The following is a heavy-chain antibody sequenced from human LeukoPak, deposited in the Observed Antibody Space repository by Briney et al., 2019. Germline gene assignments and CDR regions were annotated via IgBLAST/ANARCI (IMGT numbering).Heavy chain of an antibody. CDR3: ARVSRGWNYVDY. V-gene: IGHV4-4*07. Sequence: PSETLSLTCTVSGGSISTYNWSWIRQPAGEGLEWIGRISTSGSANYNPSLKSRVTMSVGTSKNQFSLTLNSVTAADTGVYFCARVSRGWNYVDYWGQGTLVTVSS. J-gene: IGHJ4*02. CDR2: ISTSGSA. CDR1: GGSISTYN. D-gene: IGHD6-19*01.